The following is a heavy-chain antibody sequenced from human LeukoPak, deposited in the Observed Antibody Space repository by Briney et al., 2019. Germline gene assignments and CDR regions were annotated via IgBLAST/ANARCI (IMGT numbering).Heavy chain of an antibody. J-gene: IGHJ4*02. D-gene: IGHD6-19*01. CDR3: AKGSGAVAATLFDY. CDR2: ISASGGST. CDR1: GFTFSSSA. Sequence: GGSLRLSCAASGFTFSSSAMSWVRQVPGKGLEWVSGISASGGSTSYADSVKGRFTISRDNSKNTLYLQMNSLRAEDTAVYYCAKGSGAVAATLFDYWGQGTLVTVSS. V-gene: IGHV3-23*01.